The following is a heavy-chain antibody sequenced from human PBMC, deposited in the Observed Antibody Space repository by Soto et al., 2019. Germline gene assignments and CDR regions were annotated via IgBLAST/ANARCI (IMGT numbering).Heavy chain of an antibody. J-gene: IGHJ5*01. D-gene: IGHD7-27*01. CDR3: ARGRYCLTGRCFPNWFDS. CDR1: SDSISNLDPF. CDR2: IYKNATT. V-gene: IGHV4-30-4*01. Sequence: TLSATFYVFSDSISNLDPFWACVCQPPGQALEYIGYIYKNATTYYHPSFESRVATSVDTSKSQFSLNVTSVTAADTAVYFCARGRYCLTGRCFPNWFDSWGQGALVTVS.